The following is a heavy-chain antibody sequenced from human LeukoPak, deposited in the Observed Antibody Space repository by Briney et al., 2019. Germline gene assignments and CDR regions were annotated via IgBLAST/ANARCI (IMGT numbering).Heavy chain of an antibody. CDR1: GGTFSSYA. CDR3: ARRDYDSSGPDDY. D-gene: IGHD3-22*01. V-gene: IGHV1-69*13. J-gene: IGHJ4*02. Sequence: SVKVSCKASGGTFSSYAISWVRQAPGQGLEWMGGIIPIFGTANYAQKFQGRLTITADDSTSTAYMELSSLRSEDTAVYYCARRDYDSSGPDDYWGQGTLVTVSS. CDR2: IIPIFGTA.